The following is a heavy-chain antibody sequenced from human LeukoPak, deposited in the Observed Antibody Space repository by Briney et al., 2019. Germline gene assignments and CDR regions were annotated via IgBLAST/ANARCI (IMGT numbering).Heavy chain of an antibody. CDR2: ISSSGSTI. Sequence: PGGSLRLSCEASGFTFSDYYMSWIRQAPGKGLEWVSYISSSGSTIYYADSVKGRFTISRDNAKNSLYLQMNSLRAEDTAVYYCAGSDDYYDSSGFDYWGQGTLVTVSS. CDR1: GFTFSDYY. D-gene: IGHD3-22*01. J-gene: IGHJ4*02. CDR3: AGSDDYYDSSGFDY. V-gene: IGHV3-11*01.